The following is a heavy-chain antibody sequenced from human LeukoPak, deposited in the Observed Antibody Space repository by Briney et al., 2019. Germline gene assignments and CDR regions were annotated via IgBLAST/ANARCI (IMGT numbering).Heavy chain of an antibody. CDR3: AKDLSLIAVADGEDY. CDR1: GFTFSSYA. D-gene: IGHD6-19*01. Sequence: GGSLRLSCAASGFTFSSYAMSWVRQAPGKGLESVSAISGSGGSTYYADSVRGRFTISRDNSKNTLYLQMNSLRAEDTAVYYCAKDLSLIAVADGEDYWGQGTLVTVSS. CDR2: ISGSGGST. V-gene: IGHV3-23*01. J-gene: IGHJ4*02.